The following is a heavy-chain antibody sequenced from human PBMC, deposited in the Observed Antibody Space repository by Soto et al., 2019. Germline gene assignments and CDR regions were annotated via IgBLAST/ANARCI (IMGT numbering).Heavy chain of an antibody. CDR3: ARDKRDLRFLEWSYYFDY. D-gene: IGHD3-3*01. CDR2: ISYDGSNK. Sequence: QVQMVESGGGVVQPGRSLRLSCAASGFTVSSCAMHWFRQAPGKGLEWVAGISYDGSNKYYADSVKGRFTVSRDNSKNTLYLQVNSLRAEDTAVYYCARDKRDLRFLEWSYYFDYWGQGTLVTVSS. CDR1: GFTVSSCA. J-gene: IGHJ4*02. V-gene: IGHV3-30-3*01.